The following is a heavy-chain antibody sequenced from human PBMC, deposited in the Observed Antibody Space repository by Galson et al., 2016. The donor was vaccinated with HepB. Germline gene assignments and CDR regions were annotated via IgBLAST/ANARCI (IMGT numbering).Heavy chain of an antibody. CDR3: ARVYTGSYYREIDY. CDR2: INSDGSST. CDR1: GFTFSSYW. D-gene: IGHD1-26*01. V-gene: IGHV3-74*01. Sequence: SLRLSCAASGFTFSSYWMHWVRQAPGKGLVWVSRINSDGSSTNYADSVKGRFTISRDNAKNTLHLQMDSLRAEDTAVYYCARVYTGSYYREIDYWGQGALVTVSS. J-gene: IGHJ4*02.